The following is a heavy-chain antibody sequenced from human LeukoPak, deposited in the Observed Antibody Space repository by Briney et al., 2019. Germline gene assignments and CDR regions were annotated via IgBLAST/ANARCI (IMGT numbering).Heavy chain of an antibody. CDR2: LTTSGGSA. CDR1: GFTTSSYA. CDR3: ARKGSTKVVIPFGFDY. D-gene: IGHD2-2*01. Sequence: GGSLRLSCAASGFTTSSYAISWVRQAPGKGLEWVSGLTTSGGSAYYIDSVKGRFTVSRDSSKNTVYLQMNSLRAEDTAVYYCARKGSTKVVIPFGFDYWGQGTLVTVSS. V-gene: IGHV3-23*01. J-gene: IGHJ4*02.